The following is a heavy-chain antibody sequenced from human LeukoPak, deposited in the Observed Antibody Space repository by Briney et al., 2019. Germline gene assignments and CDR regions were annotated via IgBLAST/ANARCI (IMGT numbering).Heavy chain of an antibody. D-gene: IGHD1-1*01. V-gene: IGHV3-7*01. CDR3: AKGGGTGTAGY. J-gene: IGHJ4*02. Sequence: GGSLRLSCAASGFTFSNYYMSWVRQAPGKGLEGVANIKEDGSEKYYVDSVKGRFTISRDNAKNSLYLQMNSLRAEDTAVYYCAKGGGTGTAGYWGQGTLVTVSS. CDR2: IKEDGSEK. CDR1: GFTFSNYY.